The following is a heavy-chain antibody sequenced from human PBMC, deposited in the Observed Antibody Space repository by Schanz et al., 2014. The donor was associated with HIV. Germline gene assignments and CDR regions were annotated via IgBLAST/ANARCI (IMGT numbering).Heavy chain of an antibody. V-gene: IGHV3-9*01. CDR2: IGWNSGSV. Sequence: EVQLVESGGGLVQPGRSLRLSCAASGFSFDDYAMHWVRQAPGKGLEWVSGIGWNSGSVGYADSVKGRFTISRDNAKNSLYLQMNSLRAEDTALYYCAKDRITGTAPPNYGMDVWGQGTTVTVSS. D-gene: IGHD1-20*01. J-gene: IGHJ6*02. CDR3: AKDRITGTAPPNYGMDV. CDR1: GFSFDDYA.